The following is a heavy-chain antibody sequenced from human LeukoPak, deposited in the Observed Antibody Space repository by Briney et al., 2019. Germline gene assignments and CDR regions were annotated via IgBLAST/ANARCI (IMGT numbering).Heavy chain of an antibody. J-gene: IGHJ5*01. CDR1: GFAFSFYA. CDR2: INANSGTT. D-gene: IGHD6-19*01. Sequence: AGGSLRLSCVASGFAFSFYAMSWLRQPPGKGLEWVSTINANSGTTSYAASVRGRFTISRDNSKNTLYLQVNTLRADDTATYYCAKPISGGLAVTADWFHPWGQGTLVVVSS. CDR3: AKPISGGLAVTADWFHP. V-gene: IGHV3-23*01.